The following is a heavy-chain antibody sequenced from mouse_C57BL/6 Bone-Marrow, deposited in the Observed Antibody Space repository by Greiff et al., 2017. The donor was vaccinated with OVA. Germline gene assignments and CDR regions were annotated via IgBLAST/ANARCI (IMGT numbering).Heavy chain of an antibody. CDR3: ASWYFDV. CDR1: GYTFTSYG. J-gene: IGHJ1*03. V-gene: IGHV1-81*01. Sequence: QVQLKQSGAELARPGASVKLSCKASGYTFTSYGISWVKQRTGQGLEWIGEIYPRSGNTYYNEKFKGKATLTADKSSSTAYMELRSLTSEDSAVYFCASWYFDVWGTGTTVTVSS. CDR2: IYPRSGNT.